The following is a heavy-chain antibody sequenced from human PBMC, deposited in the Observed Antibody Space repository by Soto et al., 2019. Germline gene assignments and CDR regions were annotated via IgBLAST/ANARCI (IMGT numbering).Heavy chain of an antibody. CDR2: ISTYYGNT. J-gene: IGHJ3*02. CDR3: ARTGDDDAFDI. V-gene: IGHV1-18*01. D-gene: IGHD3-16*01. CDR1: GYTFTSYA. Sequence: EASVPVSCKASGYTFTSYAISWVRQAPGQGLEWMGWISTYYGNTNYAQIRQGRGSMTTDTYTNTAYMELSSLRSEDTAVYYCARTGDDDAFDIWGQGTMVTVS.